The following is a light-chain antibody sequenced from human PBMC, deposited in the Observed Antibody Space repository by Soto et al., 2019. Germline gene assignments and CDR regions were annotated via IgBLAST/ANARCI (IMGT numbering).Light chain of an antibody. CDR1: QSVSGSY. Sequence: DIVLTQSPGTLSLSPGERATLSCRASQSVSGSYLAWYRQKPGQAPRLLIYGASSRATGIPDRFSGSESGTDFTLTISRLEPEDSAVYYCQQYVGSPVTFGGGTKVEIK. CDR3: QQYVGSPVT. CDR2: GAS. V-gene: IGKV3-20*01. J-gene: IGKJ4*01.